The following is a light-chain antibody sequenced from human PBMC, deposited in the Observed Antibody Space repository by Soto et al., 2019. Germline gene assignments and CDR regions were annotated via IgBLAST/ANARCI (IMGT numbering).Light chain of an antibody. CDR3: IQGTHWPPT. CDR1: EILVYSDGNTY. V-gene: IGKV2-30*01. J-gene: IGKJ1*01. Sequence: DIVVTQSPVSLPVTPVQPSSSSCISGEILVYSDGNTYLNWFQQRPGQSPRRLIYKVSNRDSGVPDRFSGSGSGTDFTLKISRVEAEDVGVYYCIQGTHWPPTFGQGTKVDIK. CDR2: KVS.